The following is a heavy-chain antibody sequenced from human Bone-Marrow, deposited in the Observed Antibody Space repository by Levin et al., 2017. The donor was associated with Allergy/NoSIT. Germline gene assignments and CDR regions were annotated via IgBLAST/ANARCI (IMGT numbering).Heavy chain of an antibody. CDR1: GFTFSSYG. CDR3: ARDIRPEMATITDPISGLDY. V-gene: IGHV3-33*01. J-gene: IGHJ4*02. Sequence: GGSLRLSCAASGFTFSSYGMHWVRQAPGKGLEWVAVIWYDGSNKYYADSVKGRFTISRDNSKNTLYLQMNSLRDEDTAVYYCARDIRPEMATITDPISGLDYRGQGTLVTVST. D-gene: IGHD5-24*01. CDR2: IWYDGSNK.